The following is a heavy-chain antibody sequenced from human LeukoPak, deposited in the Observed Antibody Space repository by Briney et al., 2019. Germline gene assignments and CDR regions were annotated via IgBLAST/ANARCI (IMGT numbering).Heavy chain of an antibody. CDR2: LNHSGST. CDR3: ASGRRMYGSGSYYIGA. D-gene: IGHD3-10*01. V-gene: IGHV4-34*01. J-gene: IGHJ5*02. CDR1: GGSFRGYY. Sequence: SVTLALTCGVYGGSFRGYYWSWIRQPPGKGLEWIGELNHSGSTNYNPSLTGRVTIAVDTSNNQFSLKLGSVTAADTAVYYCASGRRMYGSGSYYIGAWGQGTLVTVSS.